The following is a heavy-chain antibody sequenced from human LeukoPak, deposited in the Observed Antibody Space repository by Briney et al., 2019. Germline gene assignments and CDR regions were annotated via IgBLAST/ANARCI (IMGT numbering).Heavy chain of an antibody. J-gene: IGHJ6*03. CDR2: ISAYNGNT. D-gene: IGHD2-2*01. CDR3: ARVDNEYCSSTSWRNNYYMDV. CDR1: GYTFTSYG. V-gene: IGHV1-18*01. Sequence: ASVKVSCKASGYTFTSYGISWVRQAPGQGLEWMGWISAYNGNTNYAQTLQGRVTMTTDTSTSTASMELRSLRSDDTAVYYCARVDNEYCSSTSWRNNYYMDVWGKGTTVTVSS.